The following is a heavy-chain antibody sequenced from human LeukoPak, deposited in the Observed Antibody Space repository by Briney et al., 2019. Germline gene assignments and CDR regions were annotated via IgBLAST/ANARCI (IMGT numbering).Heavy chain of an antibody. D-gene: IGHD1-26*01. CDR3: ARDREVGATGYYFDY. CDR1: SGSISTSNYY. V-gene: IGHV4-39*02. CDR2: ISYSGST. J-gene: IGHJ4*02. Sequence: SETLSLTCTVSSGSISTSNYYWGWVRQPPGKALEWIGNISYSGSTYYSPSLKSRVTISLDTSKNHFSLRLSSVTAADTAVYYCARDREVGATGYYFDYWGQGTLVTVSS.